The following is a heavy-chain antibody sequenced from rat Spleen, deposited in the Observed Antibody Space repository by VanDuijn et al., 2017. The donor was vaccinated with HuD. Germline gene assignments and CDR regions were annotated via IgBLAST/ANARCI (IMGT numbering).Heavy chain of an antibody. CDR3: TTANYGYNSAY. Sequence: EVQLVESGGGLVQPGRSTKLSCAASGFTFSDYGMAWVRQAPKKGLEWVAYITYDGGRTYYRDSVKGRFTISRDNAKRILYLQMDSLRSDDTATYFCTTANYGYNSAYWGQGVMVTVSS. CDR1: GFTFSDYG. CDR2: ITYDGGRT. J-gene: IGHJ2*01. V-gene: IGHV5-20*01. D-gene: IGHD1-9*01.